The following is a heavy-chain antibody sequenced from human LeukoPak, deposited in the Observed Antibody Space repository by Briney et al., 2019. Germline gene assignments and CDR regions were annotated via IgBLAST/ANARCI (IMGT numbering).Heavy chain of an antibody. CDR1: GGSFSGYY. D-gene: IGHD6-6*01. CDR3: PRGGVAARRGLSY. J-gene: IGHJ4*02. V-gene: IGHV4-34*01. Sequence: SETLSLTCAVYGGSFSGYYWSWIRQPPGKGLEWIGEINHSGSTNYNPSLKGRVTISVDTSKNQFSLKLSSMTAADTAVSYCPRGGVAARRGLSYSGQRTLVTASS. CDR2: INHSGST.